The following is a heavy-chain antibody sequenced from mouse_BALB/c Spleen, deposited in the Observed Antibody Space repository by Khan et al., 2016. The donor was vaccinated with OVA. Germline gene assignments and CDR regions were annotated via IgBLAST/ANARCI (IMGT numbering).Heavy chain of an antibody. CDR2: INTHSGVP. CDR3: ARGGAAYDRNDGGAMEY. V-gene: IGHV9-4*02. CDR1: GYTFTTAG. Sequence: QIQLVQSGPELKKPGETVRISCKASGYTFTTAGIQWVQKMPGKGLKWIGWINTHSGVPKYAEDFKGRFAFSLEISVNTAYLQLTNLTNEDTATYFCARGGAAYDRNDGGAMEYWGQGTSVTVAS. J-gene: IGHJ4*01. D-gene: IGHD2-14*01.